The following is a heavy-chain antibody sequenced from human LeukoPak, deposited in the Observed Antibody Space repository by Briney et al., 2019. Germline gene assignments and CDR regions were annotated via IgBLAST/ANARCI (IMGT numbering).Heavy chain of an antibody. CDR3: EAHLYSGNLPDY. CDR2: INGGGGT. Sequence: GGSLRLSCAVSGFTFSSYVMSWVRQAPGKGLEWVSGINGGGGTYYADYVKGRFTISRDNSKNTLYLQMNSLTADDTAVYYREAHLYSGNLPDYWGQGTLVTVSS. CDR1: GFTFSSYV. V-gene: IGHV3-23*01. D-gene: IGHD1-26*01. J-gene: IGHJ4*02.